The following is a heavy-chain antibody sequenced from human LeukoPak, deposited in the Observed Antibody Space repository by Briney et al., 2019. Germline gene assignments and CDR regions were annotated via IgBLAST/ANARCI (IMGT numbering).Heavy chain of an antibody. CDR1: EFTFTTYG. CDR3: ARVRDYISGSSVTMVRGVISRTFDY. D-gene: IGHD3-10*01. J-gene: IGHJ4*02. Sequence: PGRSLTLSCAASEFTFTTYGMHWVRQAPGKGLEWVAFIYYDGSNIYYADYVKGRFTISRDNSKNTLYLQMNSLRAEDTAVYYCARVRDYISGSSVTMVRGVISRTFDYWGQGTLVTVSS. CDR2: IYYDGSNI. V-gene: IGHV3-33*01.